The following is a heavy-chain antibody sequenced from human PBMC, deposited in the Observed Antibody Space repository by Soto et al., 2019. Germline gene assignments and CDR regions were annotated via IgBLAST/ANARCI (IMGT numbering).Heavy chain of an antibody. CDR2: LSGSGIGK. J-gene: IGHJ4*02. D-gene: IGHD2-2*01. CDR3: AKERYCSATSCQDFGS. V-gene: IGHV3-23*01. Sequence: GWSLRLSCASSRFSVTSYSMSWLRQAPGKGLESVSVLSGSGIGKEYADSVKGRFTISRDNSRNTLYLQMTGLRVEDTAVYYCAKERYCSATSCQDFGSWGQGTLVTVS. CDR1: RFSVTSYS.